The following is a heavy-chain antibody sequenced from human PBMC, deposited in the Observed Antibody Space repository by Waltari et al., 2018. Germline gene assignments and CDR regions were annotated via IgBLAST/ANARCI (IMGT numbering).Heavy chain of an antibody. CDR1: DGSFRGSF. Sequence: QVQLQQWGAGLLKPSEPLSLTCAAYDGSFRGSFWCWIRQSPGKGREWIGQINRDGSNIYNPSLKSRVAMSVDTLKSQISLRLISVTAADAAVYYCARVGDYHGSGRFGLDVWGQGTRVTVSS. CDR3: ARVGDYHGSGRFGLDV. D-gene: IGHD3-10*01. V-gene: IGHV4-34*01. J-gene: IGHJ6*02. CDR2: INRDGSN.